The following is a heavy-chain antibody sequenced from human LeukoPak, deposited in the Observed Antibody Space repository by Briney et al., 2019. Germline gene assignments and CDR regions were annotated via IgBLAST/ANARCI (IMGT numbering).Heavy chain of an antibody. Sequence: SETLSLTCAVSGDSISSSTWWNWVRQPPGKGLEWIGEIYHSGSTNSNPSLKSRVIISVDKTKNQLSLKLNSVTAADTAMYYCARGHNENRYKSTIDIWGQGTMVTVSS. J-gene: IGHJ3*02. CDR1: GDSISSSTW. CDR3: ARGHNENRYKSTIDI. CDR2: IYHSGST. V-gene: IGHV4-4*02. D-gene: IGHD1-1*01.